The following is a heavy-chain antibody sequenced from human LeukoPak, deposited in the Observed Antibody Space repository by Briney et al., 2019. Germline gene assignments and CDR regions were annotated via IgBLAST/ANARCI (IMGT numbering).Heavy chain of an antibody. CDR2: ISSSSSTI. J-gene: IGHJ3*02. D-gene: IGHD3-3*01. V-gene: IGHV3-48*04. CDR3: ARAYYDFWSDHWVGAFDI. Sequence: GGSLRLSCAASGFTFSSYSMNWVRQAPGKGLEWVSYISSSSSTIYYADSVKGRFTISRDNAKNTLYLQMNSLRAEDTAVYYCARAYYDFWSDHWVGAFDIWGQGTMVTVSS. CDR1: GFTFSSYS.